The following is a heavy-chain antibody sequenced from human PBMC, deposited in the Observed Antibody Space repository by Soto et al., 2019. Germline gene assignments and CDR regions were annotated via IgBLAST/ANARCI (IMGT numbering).Heavy chain of an antibody. J-gene: IGHJ6*02. CDR1: GFTFSDYY. Sequence: GGSLRLSCAASGFTFSDYYMSWIRQAPGKGLEWVSYISSSGSTIYYADSVKGRFTISRDNAKNSLYLQMNSLRAEDTAVYYCSRVFICITMVRERYGYYYGMDVWGQGTTVTVSS. D-gene: IGHD3-10*01. CDR2: ISSSGSTI. CDR3: SRVFICITMVRERYGYYYGMDV. V-gene: IGHV3-11*01.